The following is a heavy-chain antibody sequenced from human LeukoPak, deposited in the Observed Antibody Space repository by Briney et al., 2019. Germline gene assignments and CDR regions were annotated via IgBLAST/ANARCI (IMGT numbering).Heavy chain of an antibody. V-gene: IGHV1-46*01. Sequence: ASVKVSCKASGYTLTSYYMHWVRQAPGQGLEWMGMINPTVGDTIYAQKFQGRVTMTRDMSTSTVYMELSSLRSDDTAVYYCTRYGFSSSWQGGWHAFDIWGQGTMVTVSP. CDR1: GYTLTSYY. CDR2: INPTVGDT. CDR3: TRYGFSSSWQGGWHAFDI. D-gene: IGHD6-13*01. J-gene: IGHJ3*02.